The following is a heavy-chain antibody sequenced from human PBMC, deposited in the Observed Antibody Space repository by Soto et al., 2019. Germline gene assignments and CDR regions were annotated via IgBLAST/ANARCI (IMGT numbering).Heavy chain of an antibody. CDR3: SRGSHQLPDYFHR. Sequence: LQSGSEVKRPGSSVKVSCKTSGGPFGTYTFHWVRQAPGQRPEWMGEIIPMFGRSTYSQNLQGSVTIVADRSTNTLYLQLNNLTSADSAVYFCSRGSHQLPDYFHRWGQGTLLIVSS. CDR2: IIPMFGRS. J-gene: IGHJ1*01. D-gene: IGHD1-1*01. CDR1: GGPFGTYT. V-gene: IGHV1-69*06.